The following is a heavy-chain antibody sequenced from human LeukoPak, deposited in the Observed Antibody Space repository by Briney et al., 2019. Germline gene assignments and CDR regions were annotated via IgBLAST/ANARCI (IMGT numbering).Heavy chain of an antibody. Sequence: PSETLSHTCTVSGGSITSTTYYWGWIRQPPGKGLEWIGSIYYSGSTYYNPSLKSRVTISGDTSKNQLSLKLSSVTAADTAVYYCARRRDSSSWYEEDYWGQGTLVTVSS. CDR1: GGSITSTTYY. CDR3: ARRRDSSSWYEEDY. J-gene: IGHJ4*02. V-gene: IGHV4-39*01. CDR2: IYYSGST. D-gene: IGHD6-13*01.